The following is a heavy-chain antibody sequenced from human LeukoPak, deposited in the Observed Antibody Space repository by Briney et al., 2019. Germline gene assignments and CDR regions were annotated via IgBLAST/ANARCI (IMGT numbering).Heavy chain of an antibody. CDR3: ARAEVTTELDNWFDP. Sequence: SQTLSLTCAISGDSVSSSSAAWNWIRQSPSRGLEWLGRTYYRSKWYNDYAVSVKSRITINPDTSKNQFSLQLNSVTPEDTAVYYCARAEVTTELDNWFDPWGQGTLVTVSS. D-gene: IGHD4-17*01. CDR1: GDSVSSSSAA. J-gene: IGHJ5*02. V-gene: IGHV6-1*01. CDR2: TYYRSKWYN.